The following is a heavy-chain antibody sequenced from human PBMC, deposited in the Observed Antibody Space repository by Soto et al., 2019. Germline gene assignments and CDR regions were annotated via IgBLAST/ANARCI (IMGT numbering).Heavy chain of an antibody. CDR1: GGTFGSQG. Sequence: SVKVSCKASGGTFGSQGIAWVRQAPGQGLEWMGGFIAMLGTPTYAKKVQGRATISADESLTSSYLELRSLRSEDTGVYFCASGGMANFDYWGQGTVVTVSS. CDR2: FIAMLGTP. D-gene: IGHD6-13*01. V-gene: IGHV1-69*13. J-gene: IGHJ4*02. CDR3: ASGGMANFDY.